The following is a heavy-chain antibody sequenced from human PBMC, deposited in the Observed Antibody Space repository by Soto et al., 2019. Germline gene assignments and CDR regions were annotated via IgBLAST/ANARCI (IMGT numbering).Heavy chain of an antibody. CDR2: IYSGGST. Sequence: GGSLRLSCAASAFTVSSNYMSWVRQAPGKGLEWVSFIYSGGSTYYAASLKCRFTISRDNSKNTLYLQMNSLRAEYTAVYYCARDWEFGWSGYYGMDVWGQGTTVTVSS. D-gene: IGHD3-3*01. CDR1: AFTVSSNY. J-gene: IGHJ6*01. V-gene: IGHV3-53*01. CDR3: ARDWEFGWSGYYGMDV.